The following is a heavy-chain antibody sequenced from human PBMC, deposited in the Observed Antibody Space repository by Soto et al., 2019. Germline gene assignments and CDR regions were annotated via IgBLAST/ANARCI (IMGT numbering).Heavy chain of an antibody. CDR3: ATALGRRSTSCTLDY. CDR2: IIPVSGAA. J-gene: IGHJ4*02. Sequence: QVQLVQSGAEVKKPGSSVKVSCKASGGTFGSYAFSWVRQAPGQGLEWMGGIIPVSGAAHYAQKFQGRVTITADESTSTAYMELSSLSSQDTAVYYCATALGRRSTSCTLDYWGQGTRVIVSS. CDR1: GGTFGSYA. D-gene: IGHD2-2*01. V-gene: IGHV1-69*01.